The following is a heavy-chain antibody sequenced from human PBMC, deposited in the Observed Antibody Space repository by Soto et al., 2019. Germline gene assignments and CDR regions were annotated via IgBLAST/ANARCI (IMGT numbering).Heavy chain of an antibody. CDR1: GGSISSGQNF. V-gene: IGHV4-30-4*01. J-gene: IGHJ4*02. D-gene: IGHD1-26*01. CDR2: IHHSGST. Sequence: SETLSLTCTVSGGSISSGQNFWNWIRQSPGKGLEWIGYIHHSGSTYYNPSLKSRLTISVDTSKNQISLKLNSVTAADTAVYYCAGDTGTYPYYFDSWGQGTLVTVSS. CDR3: AGDTGTYPYYFDS.